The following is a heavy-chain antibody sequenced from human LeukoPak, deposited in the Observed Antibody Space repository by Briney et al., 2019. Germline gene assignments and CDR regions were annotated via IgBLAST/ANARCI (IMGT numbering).Heavy chain of an antibody. Sequence: SETLSLTCTVSGGSISSAAYYWTWIRQHPGKGLEWIGYIYYSGRTYYNPSLKSRAAISVDTSENQFSLKLTFLTAADTAVYYCARAVATYYGSGSYYFDYWGQGTLVTVSS. CDR2: IYYSGRT. CDR1: GGSISSAAYY. V-gene: IGHV4-31*03. J-gene: IGHJ4*02. CDR3: ARAVATYYGSGSYYFDY. D-gene: IGHD3-10*01.